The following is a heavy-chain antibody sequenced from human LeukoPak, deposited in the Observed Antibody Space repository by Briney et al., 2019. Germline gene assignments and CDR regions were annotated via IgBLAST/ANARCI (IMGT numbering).Heavy chain of an antibody. CDR2: INSNSGGP. J-gene: IGHJ4*02. V-gene: IGHV1-2*02. CDR1: GYTFSDYY. CDR3: ARYLSGYDYFDY. Sequence: ASVKVSCKTSGYTFSDYYMHWVRQAPGQGLEWVGWINSNSGGPKYAQKFQGRVTITRDTSISTVYMELNTLISDDTAIYYCARYLSGYDYFDYWGQGTLVTVSS. D-gene: IGHD5-12*01.